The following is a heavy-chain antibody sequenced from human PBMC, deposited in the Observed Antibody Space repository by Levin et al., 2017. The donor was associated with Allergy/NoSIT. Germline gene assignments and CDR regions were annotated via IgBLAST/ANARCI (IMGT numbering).Heavy chain of an antibody. CDR2: IYTSGST. V-gene: IGHV4-4*07. J-gene: IGHJ6*02. CDR1: GGSISSSH. D-gene: IGHD4/OR15-4a*01. Sequence: SQTLSLTCTVSGGSISSSHWSWIRQPAGKGLEWIGRIYTSGSTNYNPSLKSRVTMSVDTSKNQFSLKLSSVTAADTAMYYCARSRGPGAIYSYYYGLDVWGQGTTVTVSS. CDR3: ARSRGPGAIYSYYYGLDV.